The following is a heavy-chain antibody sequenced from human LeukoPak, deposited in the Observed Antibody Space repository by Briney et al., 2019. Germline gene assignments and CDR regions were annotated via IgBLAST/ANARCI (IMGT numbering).Heavy chain of an antibody. CDR3: ARSSSWYPDWFDP. J-gene: IGHJ5*02. Sequence: QSGGSLRLSCAASGFTFSSYWMSWVRQAPGKGLEWVANIKQDGSEKYYVDSVKGRFTISRDNAKNSLYLQMNRMGDDDTAVYYCARSSSWYPDWFDPWGQGTLVTVSS. V-gene: IGHV3-7*04. D-gene: IGHD6-13*01. CDR1: GFTFSSYW. CDR2: IKQDGSEK.